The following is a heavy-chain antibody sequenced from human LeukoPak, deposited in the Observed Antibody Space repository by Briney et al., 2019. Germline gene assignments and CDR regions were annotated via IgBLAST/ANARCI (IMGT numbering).Heavy chain of an antibody. CDR3: ARHLYGSGSPLDY. CDR2: IYHSGST. Sequence: NSSQTLSLTCDVSGASISRGGYSWSWIRQPPGKGLEWIGYIYHSGSTYYNPSLKSRVTISMDRSKNQSSLKLSSVTAADTAVYYCARHLYGSGSPLDYWGQGILVTVSS. CDR1: GASISRGGYS. D-gene: IGHD3-10*01. V-gene: IGHV4-30-2*01. J-gene: IGHJ4*02.